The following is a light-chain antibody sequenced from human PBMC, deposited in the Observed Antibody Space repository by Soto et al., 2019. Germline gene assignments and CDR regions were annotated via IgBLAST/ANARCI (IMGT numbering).Light chain of an antibody. Sequence: DIQMTQSPPTLSASVGDRVTITCRASQSLNDWLAWYQQKPGKAPKLLIYKARSLESGVPSRFSGSRCRTEFPLSIRSLQPDDGATYYCQQYLGYYSRSFGQGTKVVSK. CDR1: QSLNDW. CDR3: QQYLGYYSRS. CDR2: KAR. V-gene: IGKV1-5*03. J-gene: IGKJ1*01.